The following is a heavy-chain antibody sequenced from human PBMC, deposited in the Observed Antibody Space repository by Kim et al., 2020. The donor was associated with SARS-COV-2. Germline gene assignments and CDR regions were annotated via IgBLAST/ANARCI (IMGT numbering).Heavy chain of an antibody. Sequence: GGSLRLSCAASGFTFSSYAMHWVRQAPGKGLEWVAVISYDGSNKYYADSVKGRFTISRDNSKNTLYLQMNSLRAEDTAVYYCARELAYYDSSGPTRYFDYWGQGTLVTVSS. V-gene: IGHV3-30*04. D-gene: IGHD3-22*01. CDR3: ARELAYYDSSGPTRYFDY. J-gene: IGHJ4*02. CDR1: GFTFSSYA. CDR2: ISYDGSNK.